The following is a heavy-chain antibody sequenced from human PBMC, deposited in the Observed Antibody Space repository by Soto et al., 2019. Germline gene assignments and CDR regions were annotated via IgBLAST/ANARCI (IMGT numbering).Heavy chain of an antibody. J-gene: IGHJ4*02. CDR3: ARATVALRPDHDY. D-gene: IGHD2-15*01. V-gene: IGHV4-31*03. Sequence: SESLSLTCSVSGVSISRGGYYSTWIRQHPGKGLEWIGHILYIGGSNYNPTLESRATISLDTSKNQFSLRLTSVTAADTAVYYCARATVALRPDHDYWGQGALVTVSS. CDR1: GVSISRGGYY. CDR2: ILYIGGS.